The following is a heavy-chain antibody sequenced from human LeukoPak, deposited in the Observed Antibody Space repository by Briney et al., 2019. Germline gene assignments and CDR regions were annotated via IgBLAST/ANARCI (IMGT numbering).Heavy chain of an antibody. J-gene: IGHJ4*02. CDR2: INHSGTT. CDR1: GDSMTRGGYY. D-gene: IGHD4-11*01. V-gene: IGHV4-31*03. Sequence: PSETLSLTCTVSGDSMTRGGYYWGWVRQHPGKGLEWIGFINHSGTTFYNPSLEGRAAISVDTSQNQFSLKLTSVTAADTAVYYCARAVDYRNYFDYWGQGTLVTVSS. CDR3: ARAVDYRNYFDY.